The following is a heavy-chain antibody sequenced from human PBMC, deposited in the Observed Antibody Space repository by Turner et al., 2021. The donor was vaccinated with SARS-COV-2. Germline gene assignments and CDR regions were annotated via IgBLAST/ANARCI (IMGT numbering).Heavy chain of an antibody. CDR3: AREVSGSSNTGVYFDY. CDR2: IYSGGST. V-gene: IGHV3-66*01. Sequence: EVQLVESGGGLVQPGGSLRLSCAASGFTVSRNYMNWVRQAPGKGLEWVSIIYSGGSTFYSDSEKGRFTISRDNSKNTLDLQMNSLRAEDTAVYYCAREVSGSSNTGVYFDYWGQGTLVTVSS. CDR1: GFTVSRNY. D-gene: IGHD3-10*01. J-gene: IGHJ4*02.